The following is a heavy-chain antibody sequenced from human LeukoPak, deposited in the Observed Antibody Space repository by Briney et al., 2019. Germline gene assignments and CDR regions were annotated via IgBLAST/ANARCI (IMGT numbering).Heavy chain of an antibody. D-gene: IGHD3-22*01. CDR3: ARATYYYDSSSSWFDP. Sequence: PGRSLRLSCAASGFTFSSYAMHWVRQAPGKGLEWVAVISYDGSNKYYADSVKGRFTISRDNSKNTPYLQMNSLRAEDTAVYYCARATYYYDSSSSWFDPWGQGTLVTVSS. CDR2: ISYDGSNK. CDR1: GFTFSSYA. J-gene: IGHJ5*02. V-gene: IGHV3-30-3*01.